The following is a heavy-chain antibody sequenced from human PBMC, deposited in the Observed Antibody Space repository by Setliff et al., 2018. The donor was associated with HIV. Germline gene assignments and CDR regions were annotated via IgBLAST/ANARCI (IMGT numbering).Heavy chain of an antibody. D-gene: IGHD3-22*01. V-gene: IGHV4-4*02. Sequence: SETLSLTCAVSGGSISSSNWWSWVRQPPGKGLEWIGEIYYTGNTNYNPSLKSRVSISVDKSKNQFSLKLNSVTAADTAMYYCARRGDSSGYYDAFDGWG. CDR3: ARRGDSSGYYDAFDG. CDR2: IYYTGNT. CDR1: GGSISSSNW. J-gene: IGHJ3*01.